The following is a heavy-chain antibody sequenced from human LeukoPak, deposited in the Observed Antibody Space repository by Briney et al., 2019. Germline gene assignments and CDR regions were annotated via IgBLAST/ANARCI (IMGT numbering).Heavy chain of an antibody. J-gene: IGHJ3*02. V-gene: IGHV1-69*13. D-gene: IGHD3-22*01. CDR1: GGTFSSYA. CDR3: ARWGDYYDSSGYPNDAFDI. CDR2: IIPIFGTA. Sequence: SVKVSCKASGGTFSSYAISWVRQAPGQGLEWMGGIIPIFGTANYAQKFQGRVTITADESTSTAYVELSSLRSEDTAVYYCARWGDYYDSSGYPNDAFDIWGQGTMVTVSS.